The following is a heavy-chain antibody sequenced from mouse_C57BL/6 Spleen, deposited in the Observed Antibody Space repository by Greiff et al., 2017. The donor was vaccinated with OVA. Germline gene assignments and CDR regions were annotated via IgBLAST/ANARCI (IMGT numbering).Heavy chain of an antibody. Sequence: EVQLQQSGPELVKPGASVKISCKASGYTFTDYYMNWVKQSHGKSLEWIGDINPNNGGTSYNQKFKGKATLTVDKASSTAYMELRSLTSEDSAVYYCASPITTVPLGDWGQGTTLTVSS. CDR2: INPNNGGT. J-gene: IGHJ2*01. CDR1: GYTFTDYY. D-gene: IGHD1-1*01. V-gene: IGHV1-26*01. CDR3: ASPITTVPLGD.